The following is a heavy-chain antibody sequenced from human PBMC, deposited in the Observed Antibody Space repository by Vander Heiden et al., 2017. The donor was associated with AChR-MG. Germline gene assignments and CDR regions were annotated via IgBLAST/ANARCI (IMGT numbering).Heavy chain of an antibody. Sequence: EVQLVESGGGLVKPGGSLRLSCAASGFTFSNAWMSWVRQAPGKGLEWVGRIKSKTDGGTTDYAAPVKGRFTISRDDSKNTLYLQMNSLKTEDTAVYYCWSQWQWLVRGDIWGQGTMVTVSS. CDR2: IKSKTDGGTT. V-gene: IGHV3-15*01. CDR1: GFTFSNAW. D-gene: IGHD6-19*01. CDR3: WSQWQWLVRGDI. J-gene: IGHJ3*02.